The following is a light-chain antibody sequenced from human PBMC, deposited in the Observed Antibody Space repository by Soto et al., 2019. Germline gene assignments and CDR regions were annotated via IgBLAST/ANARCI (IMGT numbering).Light chain of an antibody. J-gene: IGLJ3*02. CDR3: RSYTSSNTWV. CDR2: DVY. V-gene: IGLV2-14*01. Sequence: QSALTQAASVYGSPGQSISISCTGTSSDVGGYNYVSWHQQHPGKAPKLIIYDVYNRPSGVSDRFSGSKSGNTASLTISGLQADDETDYYCRSYTSSNTWVFGGGTKLTVL. CDR1: SSDVGGYNY.